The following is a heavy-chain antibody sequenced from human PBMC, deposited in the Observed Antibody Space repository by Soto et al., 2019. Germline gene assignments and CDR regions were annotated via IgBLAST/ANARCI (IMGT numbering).Heavy chain of an antibody. V-gene: IGHV4-39*01. J-gene: IGHJ4*02. Sequence: QLQLQESGPGLVKPSETLSLTCTVSGGSISSSSYYWGWIRQPPGKGLEWIGSIYYSGSTYYNPSLKSRVTISVDTSKNQFSLKLSSVTAADTAVYYCARHLNGDYVFSVGYWGQGTLVTVSS. CDR1: GGSISSSSYY. CDR3: ARHLNGDYVFSVGY. CDR2: IYYSGST. D-gene: IGHD4-17*01.